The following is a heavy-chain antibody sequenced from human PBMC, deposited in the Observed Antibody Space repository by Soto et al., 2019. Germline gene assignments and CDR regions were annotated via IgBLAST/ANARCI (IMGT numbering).Heavy chain of an antibody. J-gene: IGHJ4*02. Sequence: GESLKISCAASGFTFSSYAMSWVRQAPGKGLEWVSAISGSGGSTYYADSVKGRFTISRDNSKNTLYLQMNSLRAEDTAVYYCVSSSWSFYYFDYWGQGTLVTVSS. CDR2: ISGSGGST. V-gene: IGHV3-23*01. CDR3: VSSSWSFYYFDY. CDR1: GFTFSSYA. D-gene: IGHD6-13*01.